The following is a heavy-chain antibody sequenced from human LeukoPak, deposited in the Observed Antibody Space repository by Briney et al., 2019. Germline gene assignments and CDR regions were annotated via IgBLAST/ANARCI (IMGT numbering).Heavy chain of an antibody. CDR3: APSQAIFGELDY. V-gene: IGHV3-15*01. Sequence: GGSLRLSCPASGLTFSNAWMSWVRQAPGKGLEWVGRIKSKTEGATTDYAVPVKGRCTSSRDDSKNTLFLQMNSRKTEATAFYCCAPSQAIFGELDYWGQGTLVTVSS. D-gene: IGHD3-3*01. J-gene: IGHJ4*02. CDR2: IKSKTEGATT. CDR1: GLTFSNAW.